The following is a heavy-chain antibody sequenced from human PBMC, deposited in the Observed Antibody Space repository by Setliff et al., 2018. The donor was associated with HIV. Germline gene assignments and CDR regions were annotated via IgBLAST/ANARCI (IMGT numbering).Heavy chain of an antibody. CDR1: GYTFSSFA. Sequence: GASVKVSCKASGYTFSSFAVSWVRQAPGQGLEWMAWISAYNGNTNYAPRLLGRVTMTTDTSTSTAYMELRSLSSDDTAVYYCARDRLTAGKYCSDSRCDDAFDIWGQGTMVTVSS. J-gene: IGHJ3*02. V-gene: IGHV1-18*01. CDR3: ARDRLTAGKYCSDSRCDDAFDI. D-gene: IGHD2-15*01. CDR2: ISAYNGNT.